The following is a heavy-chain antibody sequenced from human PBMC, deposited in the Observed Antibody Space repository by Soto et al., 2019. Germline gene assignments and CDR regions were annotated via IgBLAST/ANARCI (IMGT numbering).Heavy chain of an antibody. CDR2: IYWDDDN. V-gene: IGHV2-5*02. Sequence: QITLKESGPTLVKPTQTLTLTCTFSGFSLTSNAVGVGWFRQPPGKALEWLALIYWDDDNHYSPSLKTRLTLTKDTSKNLVVLIMTNMDPVDTATYYCAHGSGWLFDFWGQGTLVTVSP. CDR3: AHGSGWLFDF. D-gene: IGHD6-19*01. CDR1: GFSLTSNAVG. J-gene: IGHJ4*02.